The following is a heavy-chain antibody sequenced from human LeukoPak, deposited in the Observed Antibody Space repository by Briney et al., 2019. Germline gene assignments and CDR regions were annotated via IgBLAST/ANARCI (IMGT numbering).Heavy chain of an antibody. V-gene: IGHV1-2*02. CDR2: INPNSGGT. J-gene: IGHJ5*02. CDR3: ARGSFPLELPEYNWFDP. CDR1: GYTFTGYY. D-gene: IGHD1-7*01. Sequence: ASVKVSCKASGYTFTGYYMHWVRQAPGQGLEWMGWINPNSGGTNYAQKFQGRVTMTRETSISTAYMELSRLRSDDTAVYYCARGSFPLELPEYNWFDPWGQGTLVTVSS.